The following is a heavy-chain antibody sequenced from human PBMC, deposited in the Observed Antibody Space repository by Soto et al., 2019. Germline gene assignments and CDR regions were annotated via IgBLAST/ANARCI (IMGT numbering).Heavy chain of an antibody. CDR2: IYYSGST. D-gene: IGHD3-3*01. Sequence: QLQLQESGPGLVKPSETLSLTCTVSGGSISSSSYYWGWIRQPPGKGLEWIGSIYYSGSTYYNPSLKSRVTISVDTSKNQCSLKLSSVTAADTAVYYCARHGTIFGVANFDYWGQGTLVTVSS. CDR3: ARHGTIFGVANFDY. J-gene: IGHJ4*02. CDR1: GGSISSSSYY. V-gene: IGHV4-39*01.